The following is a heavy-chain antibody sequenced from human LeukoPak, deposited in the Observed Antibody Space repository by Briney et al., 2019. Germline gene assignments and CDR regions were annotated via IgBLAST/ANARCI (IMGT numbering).Heavy chain of an antibody. CDR3: AREKGETDSSGYYYAEDY. D-gene: IGHD3-22*01. Sequence: SETLSLTCTVSGYSISSGYYWGWIRQPPGKGLEWIGSIYHSGSTYYNPSLKSRVTISVDTSKNQFSLKLSSVTAADTAVYYCAREKGETDSSGYYYAEDYWGQGTLVTVSS. V-gene: IGHV4-38-2*02. CDR1: GYSISSGYY. CDR2: IYHSGST. J-gene: IGHJ4*02.